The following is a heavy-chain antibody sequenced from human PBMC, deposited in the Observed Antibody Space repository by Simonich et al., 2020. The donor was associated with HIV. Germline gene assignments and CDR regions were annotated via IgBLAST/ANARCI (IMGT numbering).Heavy chain of an antibody. CDR1: GGSFSGHY. CDR3: ARATMVTLERYFYYYMDV. V-gene: IGHV4-34*01. Sequence: KPSETLSLTCGVYGGSFSGHYWSWIRQPPGKGLEWIGEINHSGSTNYNPSLKSRVTISVDTSKNQFSLKLTSVTATDTSVYYCARATMVTLERYFYYYMDVWGRGTTVTV. CDR2: INHSGST. J-gene: IGHJ6*03. D-gene: IGHD3-10*01.